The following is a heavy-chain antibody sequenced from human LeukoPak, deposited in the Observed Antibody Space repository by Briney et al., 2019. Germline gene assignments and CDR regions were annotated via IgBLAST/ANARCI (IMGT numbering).Heavy chain of an antibody. Sequence: ASVKVSCKASGYTFTSYAMHWVRQAPGQRLEWMGWINAGNGNTKYSQKFQGRVTITRDTSASTAYMELSSLRSEDTAVYYCARDWYYDFWSGYFFDCWGQGTLVTVSS. CDR1: GYTFTSYA. CDR3: ARDWYYDFWSGYFFDC. J-gene: IGHJ4*02. D-gene: IGHD3-3*01. V-gene: IGHV1-3*01. CDR2: INAGNGNT.